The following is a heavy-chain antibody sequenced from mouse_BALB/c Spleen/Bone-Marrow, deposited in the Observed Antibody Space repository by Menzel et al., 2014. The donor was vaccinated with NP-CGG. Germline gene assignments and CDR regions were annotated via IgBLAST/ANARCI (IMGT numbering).Heavy chain of an antibody. Sequence: VQVVESGGGLVQLGGSLKLSCAASGFTFXSYGMSWVRQTPDKRLELVATINSNGGSTYYPDSVKGRFTISRDNAKNTLYLQMSSLKSEDTAMYYCARDYYGSSDYWGQGTTLTVSS. D-gene: IGHD1-1*01. CDR3: ARDYYGSSDY. J-gene: IGHJ2*01. V-gene: IGHV5-6-3*01. CDR2: INSNGGST. CDR1: GFTFXSYG.